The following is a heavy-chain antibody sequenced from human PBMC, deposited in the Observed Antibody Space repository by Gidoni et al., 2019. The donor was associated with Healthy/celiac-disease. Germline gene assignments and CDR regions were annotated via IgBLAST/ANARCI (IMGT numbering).Heavy chain of an antibody. D-gene: IGHD3-10*01. CDR3: AKTNRVYYGSGRRRFDP. J-gene: IGHJ5*02. V-gene: IGHV3-23*01. CDR2: ITGSGGST. Sequence: EVQLLEAGGGLVQPGGSLRLSGAASGFTCSRDAMCWVRQAPVKGLAWVPAITGSGGSTYYADSLKGRFTISRDNSKTTLYLLMNSLIASDTAVYYCAKTNRVYYGSGRRRFDPWGQGTLVTVSS. CDR1: GFTCSRDA.